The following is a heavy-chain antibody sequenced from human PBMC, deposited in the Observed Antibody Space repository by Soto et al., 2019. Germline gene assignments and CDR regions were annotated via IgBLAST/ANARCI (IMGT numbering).Heavy chain of an antibody. CDR3: ARLTSTIFRVVPMYYFDY. J-gene: IGHJ4*02. D-gene: IGHD3-3*01. Sequence: ASVKVSCKASGYTFTSYGISWVRQAPGQGLEWMGWISAYNGNTNYAQKLQGRVTMTTDASTSTAYMELRSLRSDDTAVYYCARLTSTIFRVVPMYYFDYWGQGTLVTVSS. CDR2: ISAYNGNT. CDR1: GYTFTSYG. V-gene: IGHV1-18*04.